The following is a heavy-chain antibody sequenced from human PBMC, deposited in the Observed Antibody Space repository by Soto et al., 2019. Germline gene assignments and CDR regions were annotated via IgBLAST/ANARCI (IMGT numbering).Heavy chain of an antibody. Sequence: SQTRSLTCTVGDGCSSSYYWSWIRQPPGKGLEWIGYIYYSGSTNYNPSLKSRVTISVDTSKNQFSLKLSSVTAADTAVYYCARDGAVADPEYFQHWGQGTLVTVSS. D-gene: IGHD6-19*01. CDR2: IYYSGST. CDR3: ARDGAVADPEYFQH. J-gene: IGHJ1*01. CDR1: DGCSSSYY. V-gene: IGHV4-59*01.